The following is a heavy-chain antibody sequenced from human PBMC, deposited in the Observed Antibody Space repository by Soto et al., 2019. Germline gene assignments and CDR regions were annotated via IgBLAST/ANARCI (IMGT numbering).Heavy chain of an antibody. D-gene: IGHD1-26*01. CDR1: GFTFSSYS. V-gene: IGHV3-7*03. CDR3: ARLLSYSARGY. J-gene: IGHJ4*02. Sequence: SLRLSCAASGFTFSSYSMSWVRQAPGEGLQWVASITPDGSDKYYMDSVKGRFAIFRDNAKNSLYLQMNSLRAEDTALYYCARLLSYSARGYWGQGALVTVSS. CDR2: ITPDGSDK.